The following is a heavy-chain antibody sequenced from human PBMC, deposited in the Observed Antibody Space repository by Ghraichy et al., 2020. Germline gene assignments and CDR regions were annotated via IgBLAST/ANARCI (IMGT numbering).Heavy chain of an antibody. V-gene: IGHV3-15*01. D-gene: IGHD3-10*01. Sequence: GGSLRLSCAVSGLTFTSAWMTWVRQAPGKGLEWIGRIKSETDGGTADYAGSARGRFTISREDSKHTVYLQMNSLNTEDTALYYCKTDAPRGDHWGQGTLVTVSP. J-gene: IGHJ4*02. CDR2: IKSETDGGTA. CDR3: KTDAPRGDH. CDR1: GLTFTSAW.